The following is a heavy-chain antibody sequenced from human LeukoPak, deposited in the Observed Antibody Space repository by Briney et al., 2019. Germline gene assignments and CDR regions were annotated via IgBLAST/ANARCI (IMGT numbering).Heavy chain of an antibody. CDR1: GGSISSNNW. V-gene: IGHV4-4*02. Sequence: SETLSLTCSVSGGSISSNNWWTWVRQPPGKGLEWIGEIYHSGNTNYNPSLKSRVTISVDKSNNHFSLKMNSVTAADTAVYYCARDSATTLGSYYYGLDVWGQGTTVTVSS. CDR3: ARDSATTLGSYYYGLDV. J-gene: IGHJ6*02. D-gene: IGHD5-12*01. CDR2: IYHSGNT.